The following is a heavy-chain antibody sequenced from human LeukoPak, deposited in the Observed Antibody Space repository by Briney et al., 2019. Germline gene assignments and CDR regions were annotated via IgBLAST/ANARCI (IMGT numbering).Heavy chain of an antibody. CDR1: GGSISSYY. CDR2: IYYSGST. V-gene: IGHV4-59*12. D-gene: IGHD6-19*01. Sequence: PSETLSLTCTVSGGSISSYYWSWIRQPPGKGLEWIGYIYYSGSTNYNPSLKSRVTISVDTSKNQFSLNLRSVSAADTAVYFCARERGSGWYDMTFDFWGQGTLVTVSS. CDR3: ARERGSGWYDMTFDF. J-gene: IGHJ4*02.